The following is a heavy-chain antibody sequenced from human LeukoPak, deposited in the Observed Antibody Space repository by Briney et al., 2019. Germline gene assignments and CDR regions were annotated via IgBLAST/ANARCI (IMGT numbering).Heavy chain of an antibody. CDR1: GFTFSYYW. CDR3: ARDLSAGTHYGPPY. D-gene: IGHD4-17*01. Sequence: GGSLRLSCAASGFTFSYYWMSWVRQAPGKGLEWVANIKQDGSDKYYVDSVKGRFTISRDNAKNSLYLQMNSLRAEDTAVYYCARDLSAGTHYGPPYWGQGTLVTVSS. J-gene: IGHJ4*02. V-gene: IGHV3-7*01. CDR2: IKQDGSDK.